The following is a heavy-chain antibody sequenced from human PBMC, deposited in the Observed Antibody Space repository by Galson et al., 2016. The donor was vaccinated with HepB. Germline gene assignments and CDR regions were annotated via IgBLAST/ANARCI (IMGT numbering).Heavy chain of an antibody. D-gene: IGHD6-19*01. CDR2: ISNAGSYR. J-gene: IGHJ4*02. CDR1: GFVFSAYG. CDR3: AREYSTGYYERFLAKRARRGFDY. Sequence: SLRLSCAGSGFVFSAYGFNWIRQAPGKGLEWVSSISNAGSYRHYTDSVKGRFTISRDNDKHSLYLQMNSLRAEDTAVYYCAREYSTGYYERFLAKRARRGFDYWGQGTLVTVSS. V-gene: IGHV3-21*01.